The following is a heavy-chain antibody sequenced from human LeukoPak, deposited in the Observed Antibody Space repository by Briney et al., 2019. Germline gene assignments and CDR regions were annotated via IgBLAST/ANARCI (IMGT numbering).Heavy chain of an antibody. CDR3: ARDRAVATIGGVDY. Sequence: ASVKVSCKASRYTFTGYYTHWVRQAPGQGLEWMGWINPNSGGTNYAQKFQGRVTMTRDTSISTAYMELSGLRSDDTAVYYCARDRAVATIGGVDYWGLGTLVTVSS. J-gene: IGHJ4*02. CDR1: RYTFTGYY. D-gene: IGHD5-12*01. V-gene: IGHV1-2*02. CDR2: INPNSGGT.